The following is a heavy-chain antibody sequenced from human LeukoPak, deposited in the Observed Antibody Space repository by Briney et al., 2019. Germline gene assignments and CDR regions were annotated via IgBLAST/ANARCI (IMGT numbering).Heavy chain of an antibody. V-gene: IGHV3-72*01. CDR1: GFTFSDHY. D-gene: IGHD3-22*01. CDR3: ARDGFSYYDSSGYYEH. Sequence: GGSLRLSCAASGFTFSDHYMDWVRQAPGKGLEWVGRTRNKANSYTTEYAASVKGRFTISRDDSKNSLYLQMNSLKNEDTAVYYCARDGFSYYDSSGYYEHWGQGTLVTVSS. J-gene: IGHJ4*02. CDR2: TRNKANSYTT.